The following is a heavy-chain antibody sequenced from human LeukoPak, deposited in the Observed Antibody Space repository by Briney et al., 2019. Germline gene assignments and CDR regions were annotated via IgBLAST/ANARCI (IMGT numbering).Heavy chain of an antibody. J-gene: IGHJ3*02. Sequence: SETLSLTCTVSGGSISSYYWSWIRQPPGKGLEWMGYIYYSGSTNYNPSLKSRVTISVDTSKNQFSLKLSSVTAADTAVYYCARGVYYDSSGYSKGAFDIWGQGTMVTVSS. V-gene: IGHV4-59*01. CDR3: ARGVYYDSSGYSKGAFDI. D-gene: IGHD3-22*01. CDR2: IYYSGST. CDR1: GGSISSYY.